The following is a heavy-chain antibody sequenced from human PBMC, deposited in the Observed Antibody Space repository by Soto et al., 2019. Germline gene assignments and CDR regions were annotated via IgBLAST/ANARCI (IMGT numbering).Heavy chain of an antibody. CDR2: ISFDGSNK. J-gene: IGHJ4*02. CDR3: AGGGYLSDY. V-gene: IGHV3-30*03. Sequence: QVQLVESGGGVVQPGRSLRLSCAASGFSFSNYGMHWARQAPGTGLEWVAGISFDGSNKYHADSVKGRFTISRDNSKNTIYLQMNSLRTEDTAVYYCAGGGYLSDYCGQGTLVTVSS. CDR1: GFSFSNYG. D-gene: IGHD6-19*01.